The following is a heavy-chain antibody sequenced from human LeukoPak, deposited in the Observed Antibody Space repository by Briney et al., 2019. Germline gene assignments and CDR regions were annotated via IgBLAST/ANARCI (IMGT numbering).Heavy chain of an antibody. J-gene: IGHJ5*02. CDR2: IYYSGST. D-gene: IGHD3-10*01. CDR3: ARPPAGYYGSGSRTRYNWFDP. V-gene: IGHV4-39*01. Sequence: SETLSLTCTVSGGSISGSSYYWGWIRQPPWKGLEWIGSIYYSGSTYYNPSLKSRVTISVDTSKNQFSLKLSSVTAADTAVYYCARPPAGYYGSGSRTRYNWFDPWGQGTLVTVSS. CDR1: GGSISGSSYY.